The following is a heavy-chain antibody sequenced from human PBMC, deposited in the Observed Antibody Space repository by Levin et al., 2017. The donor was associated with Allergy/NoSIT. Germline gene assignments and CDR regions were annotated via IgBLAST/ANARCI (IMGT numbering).Heavy chain of an antibody. J-gene: IGHJ4*02. V-gene: IGHV3-23*01. Sequence: TGGSLRLSCAASGFTFNNYAMSWVRQAPGKGLEWVSAIINSGVGTYYADSVKGRFTISRDNSKNTMYLQMNSLRAEDTAVYFCAKDAIRGSDQPSYVDYWGQGTLVTASS. D-gene: IGHD6-19*01. CDR1: GFTFNNYA. CDR3: AKDAIRGSDQPSYVDY. CDR2: IINSGVGT.